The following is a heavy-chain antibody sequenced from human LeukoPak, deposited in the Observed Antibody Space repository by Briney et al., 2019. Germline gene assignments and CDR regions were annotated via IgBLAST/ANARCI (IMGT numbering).Heavy chain of an antibody. D-gene: IGHD2-15*01. J-gene: IGHJ5*02. CDR1: GFTFSSYA. Sequence: PGGSLRLSCAASGFTFSSYAMSWVRQAPGKGLEWVSAISGSGGSTYYADSVKGRFTISRDNSKNTLYLQMNSLRAEDTAVYYCAKADIVVVVAAINWFDHWGQGTLVTVSS. CDR2: ISGSGGST. CDR3: AKADIVVVVAAINWFDH. V-gene: IGHV3-23*01.